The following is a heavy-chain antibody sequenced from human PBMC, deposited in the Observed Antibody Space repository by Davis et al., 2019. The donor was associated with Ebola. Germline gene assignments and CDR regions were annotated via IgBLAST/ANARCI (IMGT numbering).Heavy chain of an antibody. CDR3: ARDTSGSYLASWYFDY. D-gene: IGHD3-10*01. CDR1: GYTFTSYY. CDR2: INPSGGST. V-gene: IGHV1-46*01. Sequence: AASVKVSCKASGYTFTSYYMHWVRQAPGQGLEWMGIINPSGGSTSYAQKFQGRVHITRDTSTSKVYMELSSLISEDTAVYYCARDTSGSYLASWYFDYWGQGTLVTVSS. J-gene: IGHJ4*02.